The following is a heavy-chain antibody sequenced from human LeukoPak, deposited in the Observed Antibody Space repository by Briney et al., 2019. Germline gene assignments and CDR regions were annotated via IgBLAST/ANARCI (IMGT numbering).Heavy chain of an antibody. V-gene: IGHV1-69*05. CDR2: IIPIFGTA. CDR1: GFTFSSYA. D-gene: IGHD1-26*01. Sequence: GGSLRLSCAASGFTFSSYAMSWVRQAPGQGLEWMGGIIPIFGTANYAQKFQGRVTITTDESTSTAYMELSSLRSEDTAVYYCATLRWEPNWFDPWGQGTLVTVSS. CDR3: ATLRWEPNWFDP. J-gene: IGHJ5*02.